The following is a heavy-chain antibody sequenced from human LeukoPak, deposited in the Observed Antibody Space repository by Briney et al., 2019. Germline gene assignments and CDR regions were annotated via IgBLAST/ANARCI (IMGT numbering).Heavy chain of an antibody. D-gene: IGHD3-10*01. Sequence: PSETLSLTCAVYGGSFSGYYWSWIRQPPGKGLEWIGEINHSGSTNYNPSLKSRVTISVDTSKNQFSLKLSSVTAADTAVYYCARRLLWFGEKGHANWFDPWGQGTLVTVSS. CDR2: INHSGST. J-gene: IGHJ5*02. CDR3: ARRLLWFGEKGHANWFDP. V-gene: IGHV4-34*01. CDR1: GGSFSGYY.